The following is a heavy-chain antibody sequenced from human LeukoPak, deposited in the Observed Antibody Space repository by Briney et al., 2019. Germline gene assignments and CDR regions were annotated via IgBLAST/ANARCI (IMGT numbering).Heavy chain of an antibody. V-gene: IGHV3-48*04. CDR1: GFSFSSYA. CDR3: ARAEWELLFPHAFDI. Sequence: PGGSLRLSCAASGFSFSSYAMRWVRQAPGKGLEWVSGISGSSSTIYYADSVKGRFTISRDNAKNSLYLQMNSLRAEDAAVYYCARAEWELLFPHAFDIWGQGTMVTVSS. D-gene: IGHD1-26*01. J-gene: IGHJ3*02. CDR2: ISGSSSTI.